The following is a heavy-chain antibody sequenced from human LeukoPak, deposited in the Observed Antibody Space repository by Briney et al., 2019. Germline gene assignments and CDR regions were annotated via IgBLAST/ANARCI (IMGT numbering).Heavy chain of an antibody. CDR2: IYSGGTT. CDR3: ARKYIYGLD. J-gene: IGHJ4*02. D-gene: IGHD2/OR15-2a*01. V-gene: IGHV3-66*01. Sequence: GGSLRLSCTASGFTVSSNYMSWVRQAPGKGLEWVSVIYSGGTTYYADSVEGRFTVSRDNSKNTLYLQMHSLRAEDTAVYYCARKYIYGLDWGQGTLVTVAS. CDR1: GFTVSSNY.